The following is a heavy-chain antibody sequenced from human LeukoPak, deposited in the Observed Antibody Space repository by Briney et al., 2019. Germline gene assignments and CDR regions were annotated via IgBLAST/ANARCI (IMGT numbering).Heavy chain of an antibody. CDR2: GDYSGGT. D-gene: IGHD6-19*01. J-gene: IGHJ4*02. V-gene: IGHV4-38-2*02. CDR1: GYSISSGYY. CDR3: ARERGEEYSSGWYKRNYFDN. Sequence: SETLSLTCTVSGYSISSGYYWGWIRQPPGKGLEWIASGDYSGGTYYNPSLESRVAISADMSKNQISLKLSSVTAADTAVYYCARERGEEYSSGWYKRNYFDNWGQGTRVTVSS.